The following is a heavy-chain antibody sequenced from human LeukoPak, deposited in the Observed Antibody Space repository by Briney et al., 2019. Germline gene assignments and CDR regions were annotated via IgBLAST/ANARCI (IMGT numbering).Heavy chain of an antibody. CDR2: IYTSGST. CDR3: ARDYYYDSSGYYRYDY. CDR1: GGSISSYY. Sequence: SETLSLTCTVSGGSISSYYWSWIRQPAGKGLEWIGRIYTSGSTNYNPSLKSRVTMSVDTSKNQFSLKLSSVTAADTAVYYCARDYYYDSSGYYRYDYWGQGTLVTVSS. V-gene: IGHV4-4*07. J-gene: IGHJ4*02. D-gene: IGHD3-22*01.